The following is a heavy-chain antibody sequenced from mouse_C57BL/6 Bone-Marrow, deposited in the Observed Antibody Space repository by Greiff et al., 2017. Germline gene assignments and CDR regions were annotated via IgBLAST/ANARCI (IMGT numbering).Heavy chain of an antibody. Sequence: EVKLVESGGDLVKPGGSLKLSCAASGFTFSSYGMSWVRQTPDKRLEWVATISSGGSYTYYPDSVKGRFTISRDNAKNTLYLQMSSLKSEDTAMYYGARQPLVFDVWGTGTTVTVSS. CDR1: GFTFSSYG. J-gene: IGHJ1*03. CDR3: ARQPLVFDV. CDR2: ISSGGSYT. V-gene: IGHV5-6*02.